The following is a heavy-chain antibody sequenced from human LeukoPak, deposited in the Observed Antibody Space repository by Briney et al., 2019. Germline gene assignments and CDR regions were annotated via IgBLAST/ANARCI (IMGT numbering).Heavy chain of an antibody. CDR1: GASISSSGYY. J-gene: IGHJ4*02. Sequence: SETLSLTCTVSGASISSSGYYWGWIRQPPGKGLEWIGSIYYSGSTYYNPSLKSRVTISVDTSKNKLSLKLSSVTAAKMTSFTFAGLKDYGFWSGYWQYYFDYWGQGTLVTVSS. CDR2: IYYSGST. CDR3: AGLKDYGFWSGYWQYYFDY. V-gene: IGHV4-39*07. D-gene: IGHD3-3*01.